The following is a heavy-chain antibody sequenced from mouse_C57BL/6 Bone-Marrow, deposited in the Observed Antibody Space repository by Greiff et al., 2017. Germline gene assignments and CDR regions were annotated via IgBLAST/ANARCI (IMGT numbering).Heavy chain of an antibody. CDR2: IYPRSGNT. Sequence: LEESGAELARPGASVKLSCKASGYTFTSYGLSWVKQRTGQGLEWIGEIYPRSGNTYYNEKFKGKATLTADKSSSTAYMELRSLTSEDSAVYFCARVGWLRAYWGQGTLVTVSA. V-gene: IGHV1-81*01. J-gene: IGHJ3*01. CDR3: ARVGWLRAY. CDR1: GYTFTSYG. D-gene: IGHD2-3*01.